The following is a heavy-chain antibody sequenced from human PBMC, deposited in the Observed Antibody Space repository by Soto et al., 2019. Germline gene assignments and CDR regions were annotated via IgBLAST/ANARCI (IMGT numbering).Heavy chain of an antibody. Sequence: GGSLRLSCAASGFTFSSYAMHWVRQAPGKGLEWVAVISYDGSNKYYADSVKGRFTISRDNSKNTLYLQMNSLRAEDTAVYYWARPPIAAAGNYFASGGRGTLVPFSS. CDR1: GFTFSSYA. CDR3: ARPPIAAAGNYFAS. CDR2: ISYDGSNK. V-gene: IGHV3-30-3*01. D-gene: IGHD6-13*01. J-gene: IGHJ4*02.